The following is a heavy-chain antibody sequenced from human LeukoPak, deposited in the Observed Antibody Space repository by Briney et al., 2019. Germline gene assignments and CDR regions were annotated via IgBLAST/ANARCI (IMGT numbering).Heavy chain of an antibody. D-gene: IGHD3-10*01. CDR1: GFTFSSYG. CDR2: ISYDGSNK. CDR3: AKTLLWFGEQEDYYYYGMDV. Sequence: GRSLRLSCAASGFTFSSYGMHWVRQAPGKGLEWVAVISYDGSNKYYADSVKGRFTISRDNSKNTLYLQMNSLRAEDTAVYYCAKTLLWFGEQEDYYYYGMDVWGQGTTVTVSS. V-gene: IGHV3-30*18. J-gene: IGHJ6*02.